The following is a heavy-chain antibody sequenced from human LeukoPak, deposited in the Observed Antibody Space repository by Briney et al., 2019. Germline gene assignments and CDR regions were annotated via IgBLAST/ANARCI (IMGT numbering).Heavy chain of an antibody. J-gene: IGHJ4*02. V-gene: IGHV4-31*03. Sequence: SQTLSLTCTVSGGSISSGGYYWSWIRKHPGKGLEWIGYIYYSGSTYYNPSLKSRVTISVDTSKNQFSLKLSSVTAADTAVYYCARVAYYYDSSGYHYYFDYWGQGTLVTVSS. CDR1: GGSISSGGYY. CDR2: IYYSGST. D-gene: IGHD3-22*01. CDR3: ARVAYYYDSSGYHYYFDY.